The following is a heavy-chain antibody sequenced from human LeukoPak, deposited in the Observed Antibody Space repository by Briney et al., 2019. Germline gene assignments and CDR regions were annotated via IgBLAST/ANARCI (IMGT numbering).Heavy chain of an antibody. Sequence: SETLSLTCTVSGGSINSYYWSWIRQPPGKGLEWIGYIYNSETINYNPSLTSRVTISLDTSKNQVSLKLTSVTAADTAVYYCARGRSNYYGMDVWGQGTTVTVSS. J-gene: IGHJ6*02. CDR2: IYNSETI. V-gene: IGHV4-59*01. D-gene: IGHD1-26*01. CDR1: GGSINSYY. CDR3: ARGRSNYYGMDV.